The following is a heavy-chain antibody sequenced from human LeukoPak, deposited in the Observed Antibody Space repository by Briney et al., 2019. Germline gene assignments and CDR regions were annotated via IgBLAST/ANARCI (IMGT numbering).Heavy chain of an antibody. CDR2: IYYSGST. J-gene: IGHJ4*02. D-gene: IGHD6-19*01. V-gene: IGHV4-39*01. CDR3: ARSALLYTSAWYYFDY. Sequence: PSETLSLTCTVSGGSLSSSSYYWGWIRQPPGKGLEWIGSIYYSGSTYYNPSLKSRLTISVGTSKNQFSLKLSSVTAADTAVYYCARSALLYTSAWYYFDYWGQGTLVSVFS. CDR1: GGSLSSSSYY.